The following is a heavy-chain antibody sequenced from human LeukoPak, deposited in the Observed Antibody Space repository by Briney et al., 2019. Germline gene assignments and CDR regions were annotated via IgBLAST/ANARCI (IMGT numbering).Heavy chain of an antibody. CDR1: GFTFSSYE. D-gene: IGHD6-19*01. Sequence: GGSLRLSCAASGFTFSSYEMNWVRQAPGKGLEWVSYISSSGSTIYYADSVKGRFTISRDNAKNTVYLQMDSLRAEDTAVYYCARYTSGSYFDSWGQGTLVTVSS. CDR3: ARYTSGSYFDS. CDR2: ISSSGSTI. J-gene: IGHJ4*02. V-gene: IGHV3-48*03.